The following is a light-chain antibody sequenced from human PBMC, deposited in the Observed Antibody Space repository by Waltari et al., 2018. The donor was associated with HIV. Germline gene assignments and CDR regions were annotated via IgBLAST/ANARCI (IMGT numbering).Light chain of an antibody. J-gene: IGKJ4*01. CDR1: QSVSSN. CDR3: QQYNNWPLT. CDR2: GAS. Sequence: VMTQSPATLSVSPGERATLSCRASQSVSSNLAWYQQKPGQAPRLLIYGASTRATGIPARFSGSGSGTEFTLTISSLQSEDFAVYYCQQYNNWPLTFGGGTKVEIK. V-gene: IGKV3-15*01.